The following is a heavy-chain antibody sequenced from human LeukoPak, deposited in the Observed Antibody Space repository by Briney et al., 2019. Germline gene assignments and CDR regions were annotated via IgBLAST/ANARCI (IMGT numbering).Heavy chain of an antibody. CDR2: IKKDGSEK. V-gene: IGHV3-7*01. Sequence: GGSLRLSCAASGFTFSSYAMSWVRQAPGKGLEWVANIKKDGSEKNYLDSVKGRFTISRDDAKKSLYLQMNSLREEDTAMYYCARDRTMARGVGTSDYWGQGTLVTVSS. D-gene: IGHD3-10*01. CDR1: GFTFSSYA. CDR3: ARDRTMARGVGTSDY. J-gene: IGHJ4*02.